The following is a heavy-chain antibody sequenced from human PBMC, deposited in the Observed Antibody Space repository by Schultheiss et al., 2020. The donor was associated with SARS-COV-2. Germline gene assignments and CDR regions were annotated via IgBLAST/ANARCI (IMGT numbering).Heavy chain of an antibody. CDR2: ISAYNGNT. CDR3: ARDLPRDFLGVFVAPDY. J-gene: IGHJ4*02. V-gene: IGHV1-18*01. CDR1: GYTFTSYG. D-gene: IGHD3-16*01. Sequence: ASVKVSCKASGYTFTSYGISWVRQAPGQGLEWMGWISAYNGNTNYAQKLQGRVTMTTDTSTSTAYMELRSLRSEDTAVYYCARDLPRDFLGVFVAPDYWGQGTLVTVSS.